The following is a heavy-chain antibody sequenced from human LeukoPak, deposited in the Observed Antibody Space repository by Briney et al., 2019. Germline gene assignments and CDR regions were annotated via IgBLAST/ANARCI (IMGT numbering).Heavy chain of an antibody. CDR2: IIPIFGTA. CDR3: ARGPTYHPFDY. D-gene: IGHD2-2*01. Sequence: VASVKVSCKASGGTFSSYSVSWVRQAPGQGLEWMGGIIPIFGTANYTQKFQGRVTVTADESTSTAYMELSSLRSEDTAVYYCARGPTYHPFDYWGQGTLVTVSS. CDR1: GGTFSSYS. V-gene: IGHV1-69*13. J-gene: IGHJ4*02.